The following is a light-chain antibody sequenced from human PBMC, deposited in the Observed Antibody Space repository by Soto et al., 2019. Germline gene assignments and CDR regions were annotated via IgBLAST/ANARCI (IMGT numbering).Light chain of an antibody. CDR1: QSISSY. Sequence: DLQLTQSPSSLSASVGDRVTITCRASQSISSYLNWYQQRPGKAPKLLIYAASSLQSGVPSRFSGSGSGTDVTLTISSLQAEDFATCYCQQSYITPYTVGQGPKLEIK. CDR2: AAS. J-gene: IGKJ2*01. CDR3: QQSYITPYT. V-gene: IGKV1-39*01.